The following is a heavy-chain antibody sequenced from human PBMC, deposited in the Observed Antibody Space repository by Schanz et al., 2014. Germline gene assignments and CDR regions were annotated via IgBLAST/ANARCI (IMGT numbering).Heavy chain of an antibody. D-gene: IGHD4-4*01. CDR3: AKDRWRATVMVDAFDI. CDR2: IGGSGGST. V-gene: IGHV3-23*04. J-gene: IGHJ3*02. CDR1: GFTFSSYL. Sequence: EVQLVESGGGLIQPGGSLRLSCVGSGFTFSSYLMSWVRQAPGKGLEWVSGIGGSGGSTDYADSVKGRFTISRDNSKNTVHLQMNSLRAEDTAVYFCAKDRWRATVMVDAFDIWGQGTKVTVSS.